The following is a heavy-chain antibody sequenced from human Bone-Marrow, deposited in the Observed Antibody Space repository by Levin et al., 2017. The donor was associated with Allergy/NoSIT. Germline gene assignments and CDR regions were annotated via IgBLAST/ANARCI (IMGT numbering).Heavy chain of an antibody. V-gene: IGHV3-30*18. Sequence: PGESLKISCSGSGFTFSGFTIHWVRQAPGKGLEWVATISYDGNNKYYADSMEGRFTISRDHSKDPVFLQMNNLRTEDTAVYYCAKDRGGTYFYFDYWGQGTLVTVSS. CDR2: ISYDGNNK. CDR1: GFTFSGFT. D-gene: IGHD1-26*01. CDR3: AKDRGGTYFYFDY. J-gene: IGHJ4*02.